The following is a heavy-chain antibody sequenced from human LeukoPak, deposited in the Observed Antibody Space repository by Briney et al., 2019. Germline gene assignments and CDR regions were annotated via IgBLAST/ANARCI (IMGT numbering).Heavy chain of an antibody. Sequence: ASVKVSCKASGGTFSSYAISWVRQAPGQGLEWMGRIIPILGIANYAQKFQGRVTITADKSTSTAYMGLSSLRSEDTAVYYCARDLRDIVVAGLWGQGTLVTVSS. CDR1: GGTFSSYA. CDR3: ARDLRDIVVAGL. J-gene: IGHJ4*02. D-gene: IGHD2-15*01. CDR2: IIPILGIA. V-gene: IGHV1-69*04.